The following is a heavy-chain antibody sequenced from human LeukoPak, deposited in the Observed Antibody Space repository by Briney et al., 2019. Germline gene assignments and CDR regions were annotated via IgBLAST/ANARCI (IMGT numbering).Heavy chain of an antibody. J-gene: IGHJ6*03. D-gene: IGHD2-21*02. CDR2: IKSDGSST. CDR1: GFTFSSFW. CDR3: ARPRGDYYYYYYMDV. Sequence: GGSLRLSCAASGFTFSSFWMHWVRQVPGKGLVWVSGIKSDGSSTSYVDSVKGRFTISRDNAKYTLDLQMNSLRAEDAAVYYCARPRGDYYYYYYMDVWGKGTTDTVSS. V-gene: IGHV3-74*01.